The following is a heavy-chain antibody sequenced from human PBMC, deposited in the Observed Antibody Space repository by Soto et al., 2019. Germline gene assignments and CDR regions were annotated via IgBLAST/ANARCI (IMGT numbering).Heavy chain of an antibody. CDR2: ITSDGSSA. CDR3: TKEYFGTSAPGTALFDY. CDR1: GFTFRSYW. J-gene: IGHJ4*02. Sequence: GGSLRLSCAASGFTFRSYWMQWVRQAPGKGLVWVSWITSDGSSATYADSVKGRFTISRDNAENSVYLEMNSLRVEDTSLYYCTKEYFGTSAPGTALFDYWGQGTLVTVSS. D-gene: IGHD6-13*01. V-gene: IGHV3-74*01.